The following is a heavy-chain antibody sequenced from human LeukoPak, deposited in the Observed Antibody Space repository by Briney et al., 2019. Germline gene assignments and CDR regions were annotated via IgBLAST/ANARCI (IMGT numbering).Heavy chain of an antibody. CDR1: GFTFDDYA. Sequence: GGSLRLSCAASGFTFDDYAMHWVRQAPGKGLEWVSGISWNSGIIGYADSVKGRFTISGDNAKNSLYLQMNSLRAEDTALYYCAKSIHYGDYVFYFDYWGQGTLVTVSS. CDR3: AKSIHYGDYVFYFDY. V-gene: IGHV3-9*01. D-gene: IGHD4-17*01. J-gene: IGHJ4*02. CDR2: ISWNSGII.